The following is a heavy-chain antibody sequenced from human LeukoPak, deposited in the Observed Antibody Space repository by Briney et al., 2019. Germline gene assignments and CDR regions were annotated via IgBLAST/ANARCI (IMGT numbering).Heavy chain of an antibody. V-gene: IGHV4-59*01. J-gene: IGHJ4*02. CDR3: ARNYDSSGCYYVGY. D-gene: IGHD3-22*01. CDR2: IYYSGST. Sequence: KPSETLSLTCTVSGGSISSYYWSWIRQPPGKGLEWIGYIYYSGSTNYNPSLKSRVTISVDTSKNQFSLKLSSVTVADTAVYYCARNYDSSGCYYVGYWGQGTLVTVSS. CDR1: GGSISSYY.